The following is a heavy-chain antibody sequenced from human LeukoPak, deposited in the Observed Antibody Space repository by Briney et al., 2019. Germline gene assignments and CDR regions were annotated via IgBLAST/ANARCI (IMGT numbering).Heavy chain of an antibody. V-gene: IGHV3-74*01. D-gene: IGHD2-15*01. Sequence: PGGSLRLSCAASGFTFSSYWMHWVRQAPGKGLVWVSRINSYGSSTTYADSVKGRFTISRDNAKKTLYLQMNSLRAEDTAVYYCARDKGYCSGGSCYLNWFDPWGQGTLVTVSS. CDR1: GFTFSSYW. J-gene: IGHJ5*02. CDR2: INSYGSST. CDR3: ARDKGYCSGGSCYLNWFDP.